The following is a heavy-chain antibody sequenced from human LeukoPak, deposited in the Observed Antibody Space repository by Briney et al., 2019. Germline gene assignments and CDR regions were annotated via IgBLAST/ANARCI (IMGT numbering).Heavy chain of an antibody. V-gene: IGHV4-39*07. D-gene: IGHD1-7*01. CDR1: GGSISSSSYY. CDR3: ASWNWGYFDY. J-gene: IGHJ4*02. CDR2: IYYSGST. Sequence: PSETLSLTCTVSGGSISSSSYYWGWIRQPPGKGLEWTGSIYYSGSTYYNPSLKSRVTISVDTSKNQFSLKLSSVTAADTAVYYCASWNWGYFDYWGQGTLVTVSS.